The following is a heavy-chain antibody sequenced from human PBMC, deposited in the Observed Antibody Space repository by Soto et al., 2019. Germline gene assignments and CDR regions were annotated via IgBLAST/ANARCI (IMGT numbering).Heavy chain of an antibody. D-gene: IGHD7-27*01. CDR1: GDTFNSYL. CDR3: ATESLGAKGADH. V-gene: IGHV1-69*17. Sequence: QVQLVQSGAEVKRPGSSVKVSCESSGDTFNSYLISWVRQAPGQGLEWMGGIIPIIRVTHYAQRFQGRVTISALSSTGTAYMALTHLGFEDTALYYCATESLGAKGADHWGQGTLVTVSS. J-gene: IGHJ4*02. CDR2: IIPIIRVT.